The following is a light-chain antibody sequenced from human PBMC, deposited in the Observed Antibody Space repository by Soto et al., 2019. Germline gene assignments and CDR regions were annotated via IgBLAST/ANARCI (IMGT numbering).Light chain of an antibody. V-gene: IGKV3-15*01. CDR3: QQYNNCPPLT. J-gene: IGKJ4*01. CDR1: QSVSSS. Sequence: EIVMTQSPATLSVSPGDRATLSCRASQSVSSSLAWYQQIPGQAPRLLIYDASTMATGIPARFGGSGSGTEFSTTISSPLSEDLAVCYCQQYNNCPPLTFGGGTKVEL. CDR2: DAS.